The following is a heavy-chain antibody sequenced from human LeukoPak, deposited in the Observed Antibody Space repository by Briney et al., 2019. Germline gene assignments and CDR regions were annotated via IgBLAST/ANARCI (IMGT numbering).Heavy chain of an antibody. Sequence: SETLSLTCTVSGGAISSYYWSWIRQPPGKGLEWIGYIYYSGSTNYNPSLKSRVTISVDTSKNQFSLKLSSVTAADTAVYYCARDYYRDYMDVWGKGTTVTVSS. J-gene: IGHJ6*03. V-gene: IGHV4-59*01. CDR2: IYYSGST. CDR1: GGAISSYY. CDR3: ARDYYRDYMDV. D-gene: IGHD3-22*01.